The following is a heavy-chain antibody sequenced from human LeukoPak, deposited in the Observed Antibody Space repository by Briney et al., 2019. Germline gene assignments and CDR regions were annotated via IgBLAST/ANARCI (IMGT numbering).Heavy chain of an antibody. Sequence: SETLSLTCAVYGGSFSGYYWSWIRQPPGKGLEWIGEINHSGSTNYNPSLKSRVTISVDTSKNQFSLKLSSVTAADTAVYYCARGSLVVAARRGWFDPWGQGTLVTVSS. CDR2: INHSGST. J-gene: IGHJ5*02. CDR3: ARGSLVVAARRGWFDP. D-gene: IGHD2-15*01. CDR1: GGSFSGYY. V-gene: IGHV4-34*01.